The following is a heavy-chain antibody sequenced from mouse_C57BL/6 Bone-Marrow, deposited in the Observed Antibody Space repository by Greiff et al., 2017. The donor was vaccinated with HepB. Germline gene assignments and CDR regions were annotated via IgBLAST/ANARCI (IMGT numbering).Heavy chain of an antibody. V-gene: IGHV5-6*02. J-gene: IGHJ2*01. CDR3: ARWDWAYYFDY. CDR1: GFTFSSYG. CDR2: ISSGGSYT. D-gene: IGHD4-1*01. Sequence: EVKLVDSGGDLVKPGGSLKLSCAASGFTFSSYGMSWVRQTPDKRLEWVATISSGGSYTYYPDSVKGRFTISRDNAKNTLYLQMSSLKSEDTAMYYCARWDWAYYFDYWGQGTTLTVSS.